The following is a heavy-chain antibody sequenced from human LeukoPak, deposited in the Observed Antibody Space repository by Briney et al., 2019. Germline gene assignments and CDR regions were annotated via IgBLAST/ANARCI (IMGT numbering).Heavy chain of an antibody. Sequence: ASVTVSCKASGYTFTSYYMHWVRQAPGQGLEWMGLINPSGGSTSYAQKFQGRVTMTRDMSTSTVYMELSSLRSEDTAVYYCAKQQGGVYYYDSSGPLGYYMDVWGKGTTVTVSS. CDR2: INPSGGST. CDR1: GYTFTSYY. V-gene: IGHV1-46*01. J-gene: IGHJ6*03. D-gene: IGHD3-22*01. CDR3: AKQQGGVYYYDSSGPLGYYMDV.